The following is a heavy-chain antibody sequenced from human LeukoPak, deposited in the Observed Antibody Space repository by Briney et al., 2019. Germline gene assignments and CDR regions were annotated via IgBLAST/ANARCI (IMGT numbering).Heavy chain of an antibody. Sequence: NPSGTLSLTCDVSGGSISSSNWWSWGRQPPGRGLEWIGEIYHSGSTNYNPSLKSRVTISVDKSKNQFSLKLSSVTAADTAVYYCARDPVAVYYFDYWGQGTLVTVSS. CDR3: ARDPVAVYYFDY. V-gene: IGHV4-4*02. CDR1: GGSISSSNW. D-gene: IGHD6-19*01. J-gene: IGHJ4*02. CDR2: IYHSGST.